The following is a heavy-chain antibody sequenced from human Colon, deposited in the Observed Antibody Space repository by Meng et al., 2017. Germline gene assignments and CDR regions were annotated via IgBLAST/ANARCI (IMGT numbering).Heavy chain of an antibody. CDR3: ARPHSSNCHYAFDI. CDR2: IYTGGVT. J-gene: IGHJ3*02. Sequence: GGPLRPSCAAPGIAVRSNYMTGVPQAPGKGLEWVPLIYTGGVTYYADSVKGRFTISTDSYKNTLYLQMNDLRAEDTAIYYCARPHSSNCHYAFDIWAQGPL. CDR1: GIAVRSNY. V-gene: IGHV3-53*01. D-gene: IGHD6-13*01.